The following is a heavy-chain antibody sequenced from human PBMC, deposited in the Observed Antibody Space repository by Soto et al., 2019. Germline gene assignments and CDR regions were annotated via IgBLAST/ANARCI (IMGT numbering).Heavy chain of an antibody. CDR2: ISSSSSYT. CDR1: GFTFSDYY. Sequence: GGSLRLSCAASGFTFSDYYMSWIRQAPGKGLEWVSYISSSSSYTNYADSVKGRFTISRDNAKNSLYLQMNSLRAEDTAVYYCARDKGVIVATIGYDYWGQGTLVTVSS. D-gene: IGHD5-12*01. J-gene: IGHJ4*02. V-gene: IGHV3-11*06. CDR3: ARDKGVIVATIGYDY.